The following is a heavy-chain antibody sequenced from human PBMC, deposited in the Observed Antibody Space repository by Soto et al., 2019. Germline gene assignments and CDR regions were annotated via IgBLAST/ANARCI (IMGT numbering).Heavy chain of an antibody. CDR3: ARHKGIAAAGTWGYYYYYYYMDV. Sequence: SETLSLTCTVSGGSISSSSYYWGWIRQPPGKGLEWIGSIYYSGSTYYNPSLKSRVTISVGTSKNQFSLKLSSVTAADTAVYYCARHKGIAAAGTWGYYYYYYYMDVWGKGTTVTVSS. V-gene: IGHV4-39*01. CDR1: GGSISSSSYY. D-gene: IGHD6-13*01. J-gene: IGHJ6*03. CDR2: IYYSGST.